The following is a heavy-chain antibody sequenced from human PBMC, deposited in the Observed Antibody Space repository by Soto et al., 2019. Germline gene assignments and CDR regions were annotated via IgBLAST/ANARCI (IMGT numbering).Heavy chain of an antibody. D-gene: IGHD3-10*01. CDR3: ARPTFFFGSGSYSANAYAMDV. J-gene: IGHJ6*02. Sequence: GGSLRLSCAASGFTFRSYSMNWVRQAPGKGLERISYISSSSSTMYYADTVKGRFTVSRDNAKNSLSLQMNSLRAEDTAVYYCARPTFFFGSGSYSANAYAMDVWGQGT. CDR1: GFTFRSYS. V-gene: IGHV3-48*01. CDR2: ISSSSSTM.